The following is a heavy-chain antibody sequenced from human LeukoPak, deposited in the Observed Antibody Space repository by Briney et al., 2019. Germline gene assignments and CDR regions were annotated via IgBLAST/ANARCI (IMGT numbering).Heavy chain of an antibody. Sequence: GGSLRLSCAASGFTFADHAMHWVRQAPGKGLEWVSIISGDGGSTYYADSVKGRFTISRDNSKDSLYLQMNSLRTEDTAFYYCAKDRYCFSTSCYAPFDHWGQGTLGTVSA. V-gene: IGHV3-43*02. CDR1: GFTFADHA. D-gene: IGHD2-2*01. CDR3: AKDRYCFSTSCYAPFDH. CDR2: ISGDGGST. J-gene: IGHJ4*02.